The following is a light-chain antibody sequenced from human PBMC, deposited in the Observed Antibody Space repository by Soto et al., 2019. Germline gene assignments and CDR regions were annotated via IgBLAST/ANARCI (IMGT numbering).Light chain of an antibody. CDR2: DVS. V-gene: IGKV1-5*01. J-gene: IGKJ1*01. Sequence: DIQLTQSPSTLSASVGDRVTITCRASQSIDRWLAWYQQKPGKAPRLLIFDVSSLESGVPSRFSGSGSGTEFTLTISSLQPEDFATYYCLQHNSYPRTFGQGTKVDIK. CDR1: QSIDRW. CDR3: LQHNSYPRT.